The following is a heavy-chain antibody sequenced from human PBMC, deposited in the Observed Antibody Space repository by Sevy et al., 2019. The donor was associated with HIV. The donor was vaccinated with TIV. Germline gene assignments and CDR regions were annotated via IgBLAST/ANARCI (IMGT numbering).Heavy chain of an antibody. CDR3: AKDTSPTAYSDAFDI. Sequence: GGSLRLSCAASGFTFDDYAMHWVRQAPGKGLEWVAGIYWNSGSIGYADSVKGRFTISRDNAKNSLYLQMNSLRAEDTAFYYCAKDTSPTAYSDAFDIWGQGTTVTVSS. J-gene: IGHJ3*02. CDR2: IYWNSGSI. D-gene: IGHD2-21*01. CDR1: GFTFDDYA. V-gene: IGHV3-9*01.